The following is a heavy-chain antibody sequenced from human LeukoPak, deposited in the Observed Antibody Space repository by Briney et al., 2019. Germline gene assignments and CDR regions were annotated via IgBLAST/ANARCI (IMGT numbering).Heavy chain of an antibody. Sequence: GGSLRLSCAASGFTFSSSTMNWVRQAPGKGLEWVAVISYDGSNKYYADSVKGRFTISRDNSKNTLYLQMNSLRAEDTAVYYCASAVLFGEFQPHDYWGQGTLATVSS. CDR1: GFTFSSST. J-gene: IGHJ4*02. D-gene: IGHD3-10*01. CDR3: ASAVLFGEFQPHDY. CDR2: ISYDGSNK. V-gene: IGHV3-30-3*01.